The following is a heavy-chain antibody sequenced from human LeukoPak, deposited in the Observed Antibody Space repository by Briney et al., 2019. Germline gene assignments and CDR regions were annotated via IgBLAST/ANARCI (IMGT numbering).Heavy chain of an antibody. Sequence: ASVKVSCKASGYTFTSYDINWVRQATGQGLEWMGWMNPNSGNTGYAQKFQGRVTITGNTSISTAYMELSSLRSEDTAVYYCARGRANYYDSSGYYRHYYYYYMDVWGKGTTVTVSS. CDR3: ARGRANYYDSSGYYRHYYYYYMDV. V-gene: IGHV1-8*03. J-gene: IGHJ6*03. CDR1: GYTFTSYD. CDR2: MNPNSGNT. D-gene: IGHD3-22*01.